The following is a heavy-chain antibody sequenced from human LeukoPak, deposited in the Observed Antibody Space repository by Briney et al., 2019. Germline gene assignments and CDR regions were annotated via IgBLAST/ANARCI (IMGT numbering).Heavy chain of an antibody. J-gene: IGHJ4*02. Sequence: GGSLRLSCAAPRFTFTTYGMHWVRQDPGKGLEWVSFISSDGSHKYYADSMKGRFTISRDSSKSTLYLQMNSLRPDDTAVYYCARDRHSSGFYYFDYWGQGTLVTVSS. CDR1: RFTFTTYG. CDR2: ISSDGSHK. V-gene: IGHV3-30*03. D-gene: IGHD3-22*01. CDR3: ARDRHSSGFYYFDY.